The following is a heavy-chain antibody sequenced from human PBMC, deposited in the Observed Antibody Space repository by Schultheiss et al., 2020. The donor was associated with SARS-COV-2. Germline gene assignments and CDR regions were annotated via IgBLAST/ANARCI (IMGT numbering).Heavy chain of an antibody. CDR3: ARGSTILKY. D-gene: IGHD3-3*01. Sequence: SETLSLTCAVYGTSLNHYYWTWIRRPPGKGLEWIGEVNHGGSTRYNPSLKSRVTISVDTSKNQFSLKLSSVTAADTAVYYCARGSTILKYWGQGTLVTVSS. J-gene: IGHJ4*02. CDR1: GTSLNHYY. V-gene: IGHV4-34*01. CDR2: VNHGGST.